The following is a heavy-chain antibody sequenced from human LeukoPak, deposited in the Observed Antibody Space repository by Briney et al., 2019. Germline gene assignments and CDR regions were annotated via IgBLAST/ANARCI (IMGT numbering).Heavy chain of an antibody. CDR2: ISYDGSNK. Sequence: GGSLRLSCAASGFTFSSYAMHWVRQAPGKGLEWVAVISYDGSNKYYADSVKGRFTISRDNAKNSLYLQMNSLRAEDTAVYYCARALGWLPENYWGQGTLVTVSS. V-gene: IGHV3-30*04. CDR3: ARALGWLPENY. CDR1: GFTFSSYA. D-gene: IGHD5-24*01. J-gene: IGHJ4*02.